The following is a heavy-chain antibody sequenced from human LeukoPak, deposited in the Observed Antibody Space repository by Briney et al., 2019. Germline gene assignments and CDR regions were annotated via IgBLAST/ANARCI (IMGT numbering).Heavy chain of an antibody. Sequence: GSLRLSCAASGFTFSSYAMSWVRQAPGKGLEWVSAISGSGGSTYYADSVKGRFTISRDNSKNTLYLQMNSLRAEDTAVYYCAKDRGLRYSSSCFDYWGQGTLVTVSS. CDR1: GFTFSSYA. V-gene: IGHV3-23*01. D-gene: IGHD6-13*01. J-gene: IGHJ4*02. CDR3: AKDRGLRYSSSCFDY. CDR2: ISGSGGST.